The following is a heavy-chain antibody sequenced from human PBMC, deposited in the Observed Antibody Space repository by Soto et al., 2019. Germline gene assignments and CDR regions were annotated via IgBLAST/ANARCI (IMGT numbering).Heavy chain of an antibody. Sequence: SETLSLTCAVSGGSISSSNWWSWVRQPPGKGLEWIGEIYHSGSTNYNPSLKSRVTISVDKSKNQFSLKLSSVTAADTAVYYCASGGKYCSSTSCYPEGWFDPWGQGTLVTVSS. CDR2: IYHSGST. J-gene: IGHJ5*02. V-gene: IGHV4-4*02. CDR3: ASGGKYCSSTSCYPEGWFDP. D-gene: IGHD2-2*01. CDR1: GGSISSSNW.